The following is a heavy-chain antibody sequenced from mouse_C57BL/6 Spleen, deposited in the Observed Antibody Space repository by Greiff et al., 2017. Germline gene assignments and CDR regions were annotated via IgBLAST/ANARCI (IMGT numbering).Heavy chain of an antibody. CDR3: ARYWDLYYFDY. CDR1: GYAFSSYW. CDR2: IYPGDGDT. J-gene: IGHJ2*01. Sequence: VQLVESGAELVKPGASVKISCKASGYAFSSYWMNWVKQRPGKGLEWIGQIYPGDGDTNYNGKFKGKATLTADKSSSTAYMQLSSLTSEDSAVYFCARYWDLYYFDYWGQGTTLTVSS. D-gene: IGHD4-1*01. V-gene: IGHV1-80*01.